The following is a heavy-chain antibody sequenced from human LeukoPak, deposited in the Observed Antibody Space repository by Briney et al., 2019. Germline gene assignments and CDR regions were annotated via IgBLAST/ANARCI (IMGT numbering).Heavy chain of an antibody. CDR3: ARSDYGDYGFAFDI. J-gene: IGHJ3*02. D-gene: IGHD4-17*01. Sequence: SETLSLTCTVSGGSISSYYWSWIRQPPGKGLEWIGYIYYSGSTNYNPSLKSRVTISVDTSKNQFSLKLSSVTAADTAVYYCARSDYGDYGFAFDIWGQGIMVTVSS. V-gene: IGHV4-59*01. CDR2: IYYSGST. CDR1: GGSISSYY.